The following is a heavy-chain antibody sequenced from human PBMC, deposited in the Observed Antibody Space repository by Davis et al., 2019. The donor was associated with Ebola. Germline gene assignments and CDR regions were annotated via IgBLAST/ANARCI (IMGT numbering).Heavy chain of an antibody. CDR3: ARATTASWGGY. J-gene: IGHJ4*02. CDR2: ISSSSSYI. D-gene: IGHD3-16*01. Sequence: GESLKISCSASGFTFSNYAMNWVRQAPGKGLEWVSSISSSSSYIYYANSVKGRFTISRDNAKNSLYLQMNSLRAEDTAVYYCARATTASWGGYWGQGTLVTVSS. CDR1: GFTFSNYA. V-gene: IGHV3-21*04.